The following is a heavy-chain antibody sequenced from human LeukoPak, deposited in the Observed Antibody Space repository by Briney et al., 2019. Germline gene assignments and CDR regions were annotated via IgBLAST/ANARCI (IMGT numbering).Heavy chain of an antibody. CDR1: GYTFTSYG. V-gene: IGHV1-18*01. CDR3: ARDHSGGYAGGALFYYYGMDV. D-gene: IGHD5-12*01. CDR2: ISAYNGNT. Sequence: ASVKVSCKASGYTFTSYGISWVRQAPGQGLEWMGWISAYNGNTNYAQKLQGRVTMTTDTSTSRAYMELRSLRSDDTAVYYCARDHSGGYAGGALFYYYGMDVWGQGTTVTVSS. J-gene: IGHJ6*02.